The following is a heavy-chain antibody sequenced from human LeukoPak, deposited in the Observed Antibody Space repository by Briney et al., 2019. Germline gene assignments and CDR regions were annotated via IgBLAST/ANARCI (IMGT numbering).Heavy chain of an antibody. D-gene: IGHD6-19*01. CDR1: GGSFSGHY. V-gene: IGHV4-34*01. J-gene: IGHJ4*02. CDR2: INHSGST. Sequence: SETLSLTCAVYGGSFSGHYWSWIRQPPGKGLEWIGEINHSGSTNYNPSLKSRVTISVDTSKNQFSLKLSSVTAADTAVYYCARQGQWLTQVRYWGQGTLVTVSS. CDR3: ARQGQWLTQVRY.